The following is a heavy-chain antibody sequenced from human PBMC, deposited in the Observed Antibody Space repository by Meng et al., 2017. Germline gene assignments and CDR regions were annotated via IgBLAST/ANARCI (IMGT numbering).Heavy chain of an antibody. CDR2: IYHSGST. CDR3: ARIGDWGSTRYFDY. CDR1: GGSISSSNW. V-gene: IGHV4-4*02. D-gene: IGHD7-27*01. J-gene: IGHJ4*02. Sequence: QGHLQEAGPGLVEPSGTLSLTCAVSGGSISSSNWWSWVRQPPGKGLEWIGEIYHSGSTNYNPSLKSRVTISVDKSKNQFSLKLSSVTAADTAVYYCARIGDWGSTRYFDYWGQGTLVTVSS.